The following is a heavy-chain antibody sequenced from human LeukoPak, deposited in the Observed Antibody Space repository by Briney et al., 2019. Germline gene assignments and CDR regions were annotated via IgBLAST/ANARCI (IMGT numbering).Heavy chain of an antibody. Sequence: ASVKLSCKASGYTFTSYGISWGREAPGQGLEWRGGISAYNGIANYAQKLQGRVTMTTDTSTSRTNMELRSLRSDDTAVSYCSRWFRELSDWFDTWGQGTLVTVSS. J-gene: IGHJ5*01. CDR1: GYTFTSYG. D-gene: IGHD3-10*01. CDR3: SRWFRELSDWFDT. CDR2: ISAYNGIA. V-gene: IGHV1-18*01.